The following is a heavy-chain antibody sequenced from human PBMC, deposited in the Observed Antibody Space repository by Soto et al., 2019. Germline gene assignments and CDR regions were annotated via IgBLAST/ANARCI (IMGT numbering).Heavy chain of an antibody. CDR1: GGSISSYY. J-gene: IGHJ4*02. D-gene: IGHD5-18*01. V-gene: IGHV4-59*08. CDR3: ASSGYSYGIDY. Sequence: SETLSLTCTVSGGSISSYYWSWIRQPPGKGLEWIGYIYYSGSTNYNPSLKSRVTISVDTSKNQFSLKLSSVTAADTAVYYCASSGYSYGIDYWGQGTLVTVSS. CDR2: IYYSGST.